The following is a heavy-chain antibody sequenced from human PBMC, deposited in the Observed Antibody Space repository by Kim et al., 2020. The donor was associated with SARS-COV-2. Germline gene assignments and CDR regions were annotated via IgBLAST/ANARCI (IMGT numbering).Heavy chain of an antibody. Sequence: SETLSLTCKISYGSIAAFYWTWIRQPPGKGLEWIGEIHRDGDTKYNPSLESRVTMSVDTSKNEFSLKLTSVTAADSAVYFCAKVHRMTTVTGPLHPWGQGIQVTVSS. J-gene: IGHJ5*02. CDR3: AKVHRMTTVTGPLHP. CDR2: IHRDGDT. D-gene: IGHD4-17*01. V-gene: IGHV4-34*01. CDR1: YGSIAAFY.